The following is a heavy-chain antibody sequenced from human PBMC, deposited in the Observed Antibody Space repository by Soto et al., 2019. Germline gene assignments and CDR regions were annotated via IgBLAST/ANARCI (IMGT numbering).Heavy chain of an antibody. CDR1: GFTFSSYA. CDR2: ISGSGGST. J-gene: IGHJ6*02. Sequence: GGSLRLSCAASGFTFSSYAMSWVRQAPGKGLEWVSAISGSGGSTYYADSVKGRFTISRDNSKNTLYLQMNSLRAEDTAVYYCAKDRGIYGDYYYGMDVWGQGTTVTVSS. CDR3: AKDRGIYGDYYYGMDV. D-gene: IGHD4-17*01. V-gene: IGHV3-23*01.